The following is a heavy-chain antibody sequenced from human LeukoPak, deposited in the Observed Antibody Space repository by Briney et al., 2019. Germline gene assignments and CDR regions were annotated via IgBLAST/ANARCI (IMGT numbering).Heavy chain of an antibody. J-gene: IGHJ4*02. CDR3: ARHAGYGSGREDH. V-gene: IGHV5-51*01. Sequence: GESLKISCKGSEYSFTTYWIAWVRQMPGKGLEWMGIIYPGDSDTRYSPSFQGQVTISADKSISTAYLQWSSLKASDTAIYYCARHAGYGSGREDHWGQGTLVTVSS. D-gene: IGHD3-10*01. CDR2: IYPGDSDT. CDR1: EYSFTTYW.